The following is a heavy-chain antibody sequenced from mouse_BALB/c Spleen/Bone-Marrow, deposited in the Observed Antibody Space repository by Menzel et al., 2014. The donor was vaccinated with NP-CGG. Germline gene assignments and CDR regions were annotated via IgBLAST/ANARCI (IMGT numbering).Heavy chain of an antibody. Sequence: EVQVVESGAELVKPGASVKLSCTASGFNIKDTYMHWVKQRPEQGLEWIGRIDPAYGNTKYDPKFQGKATITAVTSSNTAYLQLSSLTSEDTAVYYCAVYYYGSSLFAYRGQGTLVTVSA. V-gene: IGHV14-3*02. CDR1: GFNIKDTY. J-gene: IGHJ3*01. CDR2: IDPAYGNT. CDR3: AVYYYGSSLFAY. D-gene: IGHD1-1*01.